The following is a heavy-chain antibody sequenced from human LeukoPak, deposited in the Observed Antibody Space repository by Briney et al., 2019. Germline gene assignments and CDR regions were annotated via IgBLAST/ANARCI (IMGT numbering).Heavy chain of an antibody. CDR2: INHSGTI. D-gene: IGHD3/OR15-3a*01. CDR3: ARGPIMIFGIYMDV. V-gene: IGHV4-34*01. J-gene: IGHJ6*03. CDR1: GGPISGYY. Sequence: PSETLSLTCVVQGGPISGYYWSWIRQPPGKGLEWVGEINHSGTINYSSSLKRRVSISEDTSKNQFSLKLNSVTAADTAVYYCARGPIMIFGIYMDVWGEGTTVTVSS.